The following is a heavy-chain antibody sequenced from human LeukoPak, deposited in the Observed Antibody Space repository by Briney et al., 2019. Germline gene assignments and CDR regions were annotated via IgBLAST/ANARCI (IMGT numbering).Heavy chain of an antibody. V-gene: IGHV3-7*01. Sequence: GGSLRLSCAASGFTFSSYWMSWVRQAPGKGLEWVANIKQDGSEKYYVDSVKGRFTISRDNAKNSLYLQMNSLSAEDTAVYYCARVKEAKHAYYMDVWGKGTTVTVSS. J-gene: IGHJ6*03. CDR2: IKQDGSEK. D-gene: IGHD4/OR15-4a*01. CDR1: GFTFSSYW. CDR3: ARVKEAKHAYYMDV.